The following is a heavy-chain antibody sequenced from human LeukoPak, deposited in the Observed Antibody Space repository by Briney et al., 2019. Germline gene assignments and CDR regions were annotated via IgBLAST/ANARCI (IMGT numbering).Heavy chain of an antibody. CDR1: GYTFTSYY. J-gene: IGHJ4*02. CDR3: ARDEIYCSSTSCYHDLFDY. V-gene: IGHV1-46*01. D-gene: IGHD2-2*01. CDR2: INSSGGST. Sequence: ASVKVSCKASGYTFTSYYMHWVRQAPGQGLEWMGIINSSGGSTSYAQKFQGRVTMTRDTSTSTVYMELSSLRSEDTAVYYCARDEIYCSSTSCYHDLFDYWGQGTLVTVSS.